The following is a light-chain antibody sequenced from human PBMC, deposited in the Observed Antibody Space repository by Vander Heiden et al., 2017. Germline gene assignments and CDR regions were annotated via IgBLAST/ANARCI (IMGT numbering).Light chain of an antibody. CDR3: QQSYSTPPT. V-gene: IGKV1-39*01. CDR2: SAS. Sequence: DIQMTQSPSSLSASVGDRVTITCRASQSIFYYITWYQQKPGKAPKLLISSASSLQGGGPSRLSGSGFGTDFTLTISTMQPADFATSYCQQSYSTPPTFGQGTNLEIK. J-gene: IGKJ2*01. CDR1: QSIFYY.